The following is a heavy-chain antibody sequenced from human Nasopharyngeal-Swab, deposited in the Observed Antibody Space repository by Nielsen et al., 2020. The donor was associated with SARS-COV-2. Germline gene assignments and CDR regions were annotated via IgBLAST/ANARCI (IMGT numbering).Heavy chain of an antibody. D-gene: IGHD3-3*01. CDR3: ARRRFRSGFYFVDF. CDR1: GASMTSSW. Sequence: SETLSLTCTVSGASMTSSWWTWIRQSPGKGLEWIGYFYHTGNTYYNPSLQSRVTISVDTSKNQFSLELTSVTAADTAVYYCARRRFRSGFYFVDFWGQGTLVTVSS. CDR2: FYHTGNT. V-gene: IGHV4-59*12. J-gene: IGHJ4*02.